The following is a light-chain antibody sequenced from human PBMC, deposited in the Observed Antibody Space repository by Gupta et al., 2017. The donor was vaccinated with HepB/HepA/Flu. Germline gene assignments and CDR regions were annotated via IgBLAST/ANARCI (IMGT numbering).Light chain of an antibody. CDR3: QQDYSYPFT. CDR2: AAS. J-gene: IGKJ3*01. CDR1: QGISSY. V-gene: IGKV1-8*01. Sequence: AIPMTHSPSSFSASTGDRVTITCRASQGISSYLAWYQQKPGKAPKLLIYAASTLQSGVPSRFSGSGSGTDFTLTISSLQSEDFATYYCQQDYSYPFTFGHGTKVDIK.